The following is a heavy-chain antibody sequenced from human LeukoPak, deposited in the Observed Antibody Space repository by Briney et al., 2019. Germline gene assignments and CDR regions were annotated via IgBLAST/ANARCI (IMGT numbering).Heavy chain of an antibody. Sequence: GASVKVSCKTSGYTFTSYGISWVRQAPGQGLEWMAWISANNGDTNYAQKVQGRVVLSTDTSTNTAYMELRYLMFDDTAVYYCATGYRHDYWGQRTLVIVSS. CDR3: ATGYRHDY. J-gene: IGHJ4*02. V-gene: IGHV1-18*04. CDR2: ISANNGDT. D-gene: IGHD2-2*02. CDR1: GYTFTSYG.